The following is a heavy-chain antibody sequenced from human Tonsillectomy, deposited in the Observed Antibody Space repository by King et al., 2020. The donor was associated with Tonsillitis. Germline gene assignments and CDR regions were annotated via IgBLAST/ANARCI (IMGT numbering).Heavy chain of an antibody. J-gene: IGHJ6*02. Sequence: QLVESGGGVVQPGRSLRLSCAASGFTFSRYGMHWVRQAPGKGLEWVAVISYDGSDKYYVDSVKGRFTVSRDNSKNTLYLQMNSLRAEDTALYYCAKGSGFCSGYSPAIYYYYGMDVWGQGTTVTVSS. V-gene: IGHV3-30*18. D-gene: IGHD3-3*01. CDR3: AKGSGFCSGYSPAIYYYYGMDV. CDR1: GFTFSRYG. CDR2: ISYDGSDK.